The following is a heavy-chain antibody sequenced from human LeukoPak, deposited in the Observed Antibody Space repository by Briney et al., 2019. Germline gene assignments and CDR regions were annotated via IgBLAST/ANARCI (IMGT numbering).Heavy chain of an antibody. Sequence: SETLSLTCTVSGGSLNNYYWGWIRQAAGRGLEWIAYSYYSGATNYNPSLKSRVTISLDTSKNQFSLRLTSVTAADTAVYYCARRVAVTGIYCFDHWGQGTPVTVSS. CDR3: ARRVAVTGIYCFDH. CDR1: GGSLNNYY. J-gene: IGHJ4*02. CDR2: SYYSGAT. D-gene: IGHD6-19*01. V-gene: IGHV4-59*08.